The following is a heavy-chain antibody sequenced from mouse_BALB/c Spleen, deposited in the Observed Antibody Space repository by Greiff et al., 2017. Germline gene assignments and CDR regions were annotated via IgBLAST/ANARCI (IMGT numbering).Heavy chain of an antibody. V-gene: IGHV5-9-4*01. Sequence: EVKLMESGGGLVKPGGSLKLSCAASGFTFSSYAMSWVRQSPEKRLEWVAEISSGGSYTYYPDTVTGRFTISRDNAKNTLYLEMSSLRSEDTAMYYCARVGGYYRYDGYAMDYWGQGTSVTVSS. J-gene: IGHJ4*01. CDR3: ARVGGYYRYDGYAMDY. CDR2: ISSGGSYT. D-gene: IGHD2-14*01. CDR1: GFTFSSYA.